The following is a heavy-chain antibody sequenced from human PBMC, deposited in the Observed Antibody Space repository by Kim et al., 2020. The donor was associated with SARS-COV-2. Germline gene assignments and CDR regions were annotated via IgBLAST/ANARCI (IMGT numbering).Heavy chain of an antibody. V-gene: IGHV4-34*01. CDR1: GGSFSGYY. Sequence: SETLSLTCAVYGGSFSGYYWSWIRQPPGKGLEWIGEINHSGSTNYNPSLKSRVTISVDTSKNQFSLKLSSVTAADTAVYYCARAYDYVWGSYYYYYYGMDVWGQGTTVTVSS. J-gene: IGHJ6*02. CDR2: INHSGST. D-gene: IGHD3-16*01. CDR3: ARAYDYVWGSYYYYYYGMDV.